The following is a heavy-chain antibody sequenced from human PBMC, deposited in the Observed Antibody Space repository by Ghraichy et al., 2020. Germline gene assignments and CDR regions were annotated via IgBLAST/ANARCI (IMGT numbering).Heavy chain of an antibody. J-gene: IGHJ5*01. CDR1: GGTTNRGEYY. Sequence: SETLSLTCSVSGGTTNRGEYYWNWIRQSPGKGLEWIGYIHYSGSTAYNPSLKSRVTISIDTSKNLFSLKVSSVTAADTAVYFCGRDHTDSGSYGFDSWGQGTLVTVSS. V-gene: IGHV4-30-4*01. CDR2: IHYSGST. CDR3: GRDHTDSGSYGFDS. D-gene: IGHD3-22*01.